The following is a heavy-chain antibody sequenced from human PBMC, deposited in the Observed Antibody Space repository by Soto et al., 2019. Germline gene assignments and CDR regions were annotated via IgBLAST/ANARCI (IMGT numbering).Heavy chain of an antibody. CDR3: ARDEPVVVVAEGYYYYYYMDV. CDR2: ISSSGSTI. CDR1: GFTFSDYY. D-gene: IGHD2-15*01. V-gene: IGHV3-11*01. J-gene: IGHJ6*03. Sequence: GGSLRLSCAASGFTFSDYYMSWIRQAPGKGLEWVSYISSSGSTIYYADSMKGRFTISRDNAKNSLYLQMNSLRAEDTAVYYCARDEPVVVVAEGYYYYYYMDVWGKGTTVTVSS.